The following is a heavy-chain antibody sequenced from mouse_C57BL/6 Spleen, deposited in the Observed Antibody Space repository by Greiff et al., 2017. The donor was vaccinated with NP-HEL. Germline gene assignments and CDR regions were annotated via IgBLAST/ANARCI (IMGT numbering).Heavy chain of an antibody. J-gene: IGHJ2*01. CDR2: IYPGDGDT. CDR1: GYAFSSYW. V-gene: IGHV1-80*01. Sequence: QVQLQQSGAELVKPGASVKISCKASGYAFSSYWMNWVKQRPGKGLEWIGQIYPGDGDTNYNGKFKGKATLTADKSSSTAYMQLSSLTSEDSAVYFCARYRHYGNYAYYFDYWGQGTTLTVSS. CDR3: ARYRHYGNYAYYFDY. D-gene: IGHD2-1*01.